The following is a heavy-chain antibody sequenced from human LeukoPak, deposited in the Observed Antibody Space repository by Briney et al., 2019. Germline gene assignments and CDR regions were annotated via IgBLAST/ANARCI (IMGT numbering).Heavy chain of an antibody. CDR2: INHSGST. D-gene: IGHD5-24*01. J-gene: IGHJ4*02. CDR3: ASGEDGRYFDY. Sequence: SETLSLTCTVSGGSISSYYWSWIRQPPGKGLEWIGEINHSGSTNYNPSLKSRVTISVDTSKNQFSLKLSSVTAADTAVYYCASGEDGRYFDYWGQGTLVTVSS. V-gene: IGHV4-34*01. CDR1: GGSISSYY.